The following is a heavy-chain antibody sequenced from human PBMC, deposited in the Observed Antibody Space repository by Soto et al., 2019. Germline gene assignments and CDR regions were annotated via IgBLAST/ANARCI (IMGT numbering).Heavy chain of an antibody. CDR3: AKDLQFSGWLSAQTFEY. J-gene: IGHJ4*02. V-gene: IGHV3-23*01. D-gene: IGHD6-19*01. CDR2: ITGSGDST. Sequence: GGSLRLSCAVSGFTFSSHAMSWVRQAPGKGLECVSSITGSGDSTYYADSVKGRFTISRDKSKSTLYLQMNSLRAEDTAVYYCAKDLQFSGWLSAQTFEYRGQGTQVTVPS. CDR1: GFTFSSHA.